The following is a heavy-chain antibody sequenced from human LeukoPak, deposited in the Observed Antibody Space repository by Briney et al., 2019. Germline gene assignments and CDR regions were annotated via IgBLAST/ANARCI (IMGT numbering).Heavy chain of an antibody. V-gene: IGHV3-30*03. CDR2: ISYDGSNK. D-gene: IGHD3-22*01. Sequence: GRSLRLSCAASGFTFSSYGMHWVRQAPGKGLEWVAVISYDGSNKYYADSVKGRFTISRDNSKNTLYLQMNSLRAEDTAVYYCARRYYYDRLPLDYWGQGTLVTVSS. CDR1: GFTFSSYG. CDR3: ARRYYYDRLPLDY. J-gene: IGHJ4*02.